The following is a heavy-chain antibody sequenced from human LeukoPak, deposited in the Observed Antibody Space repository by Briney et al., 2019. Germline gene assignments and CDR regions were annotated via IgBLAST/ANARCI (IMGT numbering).Heavy chain of an antibody. CDR3: ARDDCSSISCYHNWFDP. Sequence: GGSLRLSCAASGFTFSSYWMRWVRQAPGKGLEWVANIKQDGSEKYYADSVKGRFTISRDNAKNSLYLQMNSPRAEDTAVYYCARDDCSSISCYHNWFDPWGQGTLVTVSS. CDR1: GFTFSSYW. CDR2: IKQDGSEK. V-gene: IGHV3-7*01. J-gene: IGHJ5*02. D-gene: IGHD2-2*01.